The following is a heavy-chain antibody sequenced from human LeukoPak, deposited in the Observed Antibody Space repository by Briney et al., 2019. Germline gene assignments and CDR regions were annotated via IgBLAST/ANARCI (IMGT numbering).Heavy chain of an antibody. D-gene: IGHD3-22*01. V-gene: IGHV4-59*11. J-gene: IGHJ5*02. CDR1: GGSISSHC. CDR3: ARDSDYYDSSGYYNWFDP. Sequence: SETLSLTCTVSGGSISSHCWSWIRQPPGKGLEWIGYIYYSGSTNYNPSLKSRVTISVDTSKNQFSLKLSSVTAADTAVYYCARDSDYYDSSGYYNWFDPWGQGTLVTVSS. CDR2: IYYSGST.